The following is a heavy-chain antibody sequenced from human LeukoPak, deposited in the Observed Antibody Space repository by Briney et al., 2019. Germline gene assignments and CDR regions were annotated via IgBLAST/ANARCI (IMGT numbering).Heavy chain of an antibody. CDR1: GFTFSSSG. V-gene: IGHV3-30*02. J-gene: IGHJ4*02. CDR2: IRFDGSDE. CDR3: ANRPPKITAAGTSHDFHY. Sequence: PGGSLRLSCAASGFTFSSSGMHWVRQAPGKGLEWVAFIRFDGSDEYYRDSVKGRFTISRDNSKNTLYLQMNSLRTEDTAVYYCANRPPKITAAGTSHDFHYWGQGTLVTVSS. D-gene: IGHD6-13*01.